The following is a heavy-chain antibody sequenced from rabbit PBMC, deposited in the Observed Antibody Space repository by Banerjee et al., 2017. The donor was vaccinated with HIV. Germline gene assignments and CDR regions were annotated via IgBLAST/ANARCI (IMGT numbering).Heavy chain of an antibody. CDR2: IYVGSSGDT. V-gene: IGHV1S45*01. Sequence: QEQLVESGGGLVQPGGSLKLSCKASGLDFNTYGVSWVRQAPGKGLEWIACIYVGSSGDTYYASWAKGRFTISKTSSTTVTLQMTSLTAADTTTYLCARWWISGWGDLWRPGTLVTVS. CDR1: GLDFNTYG. J-gene: IGHJ4*01. CDR3: ARWWISGWGDL. D-gene: IGHD4-1*01.